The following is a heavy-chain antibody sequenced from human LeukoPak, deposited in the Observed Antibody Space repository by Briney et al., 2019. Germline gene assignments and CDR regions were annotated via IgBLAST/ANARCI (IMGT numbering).Heavy chain of an antibody. CDR3: ARDSLSYSSSWYYYYYGMDV. J-gene: IGHJ6*02. CDR2: INPNSGGT. CDR1: GYTFTGYY. Sequence: ASVKVSCKASGYTFTGYYMHWVRQAPGQGLEWMGWINPNSGGTNYAQKFQGRVTMTRDTSISTAYMELRRLRSDDTAVYYCARDSLSYSSSWYYYYYGMDVWGQGTTVTVSS. D-gene: IGHD6-13*01. V-gene: IGHV1-2*02.